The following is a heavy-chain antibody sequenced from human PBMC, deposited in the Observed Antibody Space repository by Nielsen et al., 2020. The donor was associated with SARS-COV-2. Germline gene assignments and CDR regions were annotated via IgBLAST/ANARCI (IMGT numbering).Heavy chain of an antibody. D-gene: IGHD3-3*01. CDR1: GYTFTNYG. CDR3: ARILVIRYDFWRVDAFDI. J-gene: IGHJ3*02. Sequence: ASVKVSCKASGYTFTNYGISWVRQAPGQGLEWMGWISGYNGDTNYAQKFQGGVTITADESTNTAYMELSSLRSEDTAVYYCARILVIRYDFWRVDAFDIWGQGTMVTVSS. CDR2: ISGYNGDT. V-gene: IGHV1-18*04.